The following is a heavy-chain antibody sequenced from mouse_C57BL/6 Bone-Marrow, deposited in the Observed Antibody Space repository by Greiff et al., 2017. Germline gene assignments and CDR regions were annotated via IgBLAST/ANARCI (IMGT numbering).Heavy chain of an antibody. CDR1: GYTFTDYY. V-gene: IGHV1-26*01. Sequence: EVKLQQSGPELVKPGASVKISCKASGYTFTDYYMNWVKQSHGKSLEWIGDINPNNGGTSYNQKFKGKATLTVDKSSSTAYMELRSLTSEDSAVYYCARSGGDSLGYWGQGTTLTVSS. D-gene: IGHD3-2*02. CDR3: ARSGGDSLGY. CDR2: INPNNGGT. J-gene: IGHJ2*01.